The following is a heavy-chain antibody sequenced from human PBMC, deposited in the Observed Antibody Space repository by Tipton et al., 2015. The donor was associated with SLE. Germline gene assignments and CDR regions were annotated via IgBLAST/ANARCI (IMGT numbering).Heavy chain of an antibody. Sequence: TLSLTCSISGASITSYYWSWIWQPPGKGLEWIGDIYTSVSTNYNPSLKSRVTISVDTSKNQFSLKLSSVTAADTAVYYCARVATAMGYYYYMDVWGKGTTVTASS. J-gene: IGHJ6*03. CDR1: GASITSYY. CDR3: ARVATAMGYYYYMDV. CDR2: IYTSVST. V-gene: IGHV4-4*08. D-gene: IGHD5-18*01.